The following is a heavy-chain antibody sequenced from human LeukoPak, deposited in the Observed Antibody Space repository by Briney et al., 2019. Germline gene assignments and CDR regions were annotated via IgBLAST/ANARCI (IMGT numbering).Heavy chain of an antibody. CDR3: ARHADRKWELPYWYFDL. D-gene: IGHD1-26*01. J-gene: IGHJ2*01. CDR2: IYYSGST. Sequence: SETLSLTCTVPGGSISSSSYYWGWIRQPPGKGLEWIGSIYYSGSTYYNPSLKSRVTISVDTSKNQFSLKLSSVTAADTAVYYCARHADRKWELPYWYFDLWGRGTLVTVSS. CDR1: GGSISSSSYY. V-gene: IGHV4-39*01.